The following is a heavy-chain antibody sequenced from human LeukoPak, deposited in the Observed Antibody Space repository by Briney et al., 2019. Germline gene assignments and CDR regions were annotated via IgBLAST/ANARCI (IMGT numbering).Heavy chain of an antibody. Sequence: ASVKVSRKASGYTFTGYYMHWVRQAPGQGLEWMGWINPNSGGTNYAQKFQGRVTMTRDTSISTAYMELSRLRSDDTAVYYCARVREMATIAIDYWGQGTLVTVSS. J-gene: IGHJ4*02. CDR3: ARVREMATIAIDY. V-gene: IGHV1-2*02. CDR2: INPNSGGT. CDR1: GYTFTGYY. D-gene: IGHD5-24*01.